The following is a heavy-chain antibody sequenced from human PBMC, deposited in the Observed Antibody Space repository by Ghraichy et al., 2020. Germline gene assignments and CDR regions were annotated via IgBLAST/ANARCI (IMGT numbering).Heavy chain of an antibody. CDR1: GGSISSTDYH. CDR2: IYYTGST. CDR3: AGESQDSYCSVSTCYPTGGRYGMDV. Sequence: SQTLSLTCTVSGGSISSTDYHWGWIRQPPGKGLGWIGTIYYTGSTYYNPSLKSRVTVSVDTSKNQFSLKLSSVTAADTAVYYCAGESQDSYCSVSTCYPTGGRYGMDVGGQGATVTVSS. D-gene: IGHD2-15*01. V-gene: IGHV4-39*07. J-gene: IGHJ6*02.